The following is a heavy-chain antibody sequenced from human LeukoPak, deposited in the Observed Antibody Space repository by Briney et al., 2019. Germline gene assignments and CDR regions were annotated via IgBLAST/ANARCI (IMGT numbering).Heavy chain of an antibody. D-gene: IGHD3-22*01. Sequence: GGSLRLSCAASGFTVSSNYMSWVRQAPGKGLEWVSVIYSGGSTYYADSVKGRFTISRDNSKNTLYLQMNSLRAGDTAVYYCAKDLNSTYNYDSSGYEDAFDIWGQGTMVTVSS. CDR1: GFTVSSNY. CDR3: AKDLNSTYNYDSSGYEDAFDI. J-gene: IGHJ3*02. CDR2: IYSGGST. V-gene: IGHV3-53*01.